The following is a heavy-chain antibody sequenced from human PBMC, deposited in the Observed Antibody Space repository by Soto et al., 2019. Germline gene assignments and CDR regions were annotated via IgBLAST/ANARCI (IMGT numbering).Heavy chain of an antibody. CDR2: FDPEDGET. D-gene: IGHD4-4*01. V-gene: IGHV1-24*01. J-gene: IGHJ4*02. CDR1: GSTLTELS. Sequence: ASLKVSCKVSGSTLTELSMHWVRHTTGKGLEWMGGFDPEDGETIYAQKFQGRVTMTEDTSTDTAYMELSSLRSEDTAVYYCAMAGRSNYGDFDYWGQGTLVTVSS. CDR3: AMAGRSNYGDFDY.